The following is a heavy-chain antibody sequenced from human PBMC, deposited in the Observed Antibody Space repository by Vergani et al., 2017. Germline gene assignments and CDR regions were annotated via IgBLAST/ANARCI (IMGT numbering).Heavy chain of an antibody. CDR3: ARGPTIFGVVTYFDY. CDR2: SIPIFGTA. V-gene: IGHV1-69*01. CDR1: GGPFSSYA. Sequence: QVQLVQSGAEVKKPGSSVKVSCQASGGPFSSYAISWVGQAPGQGLEWMGGSIPIFGTANYAEKFQGSVTITADESTSTAYMELSSLRSEDTAVYYCARGPTIFGVVTYFDYWGQGTLVTVSS. D-gene: IGHD3-3*01. J-gene: IGHJ4*02.